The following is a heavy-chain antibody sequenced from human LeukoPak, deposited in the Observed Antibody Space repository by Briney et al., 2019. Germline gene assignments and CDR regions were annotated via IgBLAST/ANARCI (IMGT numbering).Heavy chain of an antibody. CDR3: AKDMDYYYMDV. CDR2: ISWDGSNT. V-gene: IGHV3-43*01. J-gene: IGHJ6*03. CDR1: GFTFDDYT. Sequence: GGSLRLSCAASGFTFDDYTMHWVRQAPGKGLEWVSLISWDGSNTYYADSVKGRFTISRDNSKNSLYLQVNSLRTEDTALYYCAKDMDYYYMDVWGKGTTVTVS.